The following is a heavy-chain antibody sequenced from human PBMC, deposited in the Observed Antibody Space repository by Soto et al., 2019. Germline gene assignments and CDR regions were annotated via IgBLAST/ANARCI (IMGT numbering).Heavy chain of an antibody. CDR2: IFYSGTT. V-gene: IGHV4-31*03. Sequence: QVQLQESGSGLVKPSQTLSLTCTVSGGSISSGGYYCCWIRQHPGKGREWIGYIFYSGTTYYNPSLKNRVTISVDTPKSQFSLKVRSVTAADTAVDCGARSVDPWGQGTLVTVSS. J-gene: IGHJ5*02. CDR1: GGSISSGGYY. CDR3: ARSVDP.